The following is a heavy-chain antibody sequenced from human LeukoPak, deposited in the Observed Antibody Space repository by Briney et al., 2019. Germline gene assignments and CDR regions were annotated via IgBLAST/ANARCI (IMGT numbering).Heavy chain of an antibody. Sequence: GGSLRLSCAASGFTFSSYAMSWVRQAPGKGLDWVAAISGSGGSTYYAASVKGRLTISRDNSKNTLYLQMNSLRAEDTAVYYCATRSGYSSSWYPQWGQGTLVTASS. CDR2: ISGSGGST. V-gene: IGHV3-23*01. D-gene: IGHD6-13*01. J-gene: IGHJ4*02. CDR1: GFTFSSYA. CDR3: ATRSGYSSSWYPQ.